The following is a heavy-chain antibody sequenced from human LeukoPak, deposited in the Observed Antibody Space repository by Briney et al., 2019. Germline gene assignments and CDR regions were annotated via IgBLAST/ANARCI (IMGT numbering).Heavy chain of an antibody. CDR3: ARDPHTAIAAAGGNWFDP. J-gene: IGHJ5*02. CDR2: IYNSGST. V-gene: IGHV4-4*07. CDR1: GGSISSYY. D-gene: IGHD6-13*01. Sequence: PSETLSLTCTVSGGSISSYYWSWIRQPAGKGLEWIGRIYNSGSTNYNPSLKSRVTMSVDTSKNQFSLKLSSVTAADTAVYYCARDPHTAIAAAGGNWFDPWGQGTLVTVSS.